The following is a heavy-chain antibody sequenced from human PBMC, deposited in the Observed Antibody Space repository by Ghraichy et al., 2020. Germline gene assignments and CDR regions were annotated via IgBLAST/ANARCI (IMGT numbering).Heavy chain of an antibody. D-gene: IGHD6-19*01. J-gene: IGHJ4*02. CDR2: IKKDGSEK. CDR3: ARDLGSGWYFDY. CDR1: GFIFRGYW. Sequence: GGSLRLSCAASGFIFRGYWMSWVRQAPGKGPEWVANIKKDGSEKYYVDSVKGRFTISRDNAKNSLYLQMNSLRAEDTAVYYCARDLGSGWYFDYWGQGTLVTVSS. V-gene: IGHV3-7*01.